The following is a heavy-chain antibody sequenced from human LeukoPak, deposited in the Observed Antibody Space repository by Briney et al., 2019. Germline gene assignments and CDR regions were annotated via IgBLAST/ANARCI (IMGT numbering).Heavy chain of an antibody. CDR3: ARGPTRANSTDY. Sequence: GGSLRLSCAASGFTFSSYAMSWVRQAPGKGLEWVSAISGSGGSTYYADSVKGRFTISRDNSKSTLCLQMNSLRAEDTAVYYCARGPTRANSTDYWGQGALVTVSS. CDR2: ISGSGGST. D-gene: IGHD2/OR15-2a*01. CDR1: GFTFSSYA. J-gene: IGHJ4*02. V-gene: IGHV3-23*01.